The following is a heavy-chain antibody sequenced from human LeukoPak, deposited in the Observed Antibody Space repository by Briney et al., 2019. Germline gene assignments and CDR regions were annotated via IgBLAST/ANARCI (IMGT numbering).Heavy chain of an antibody. J-gene: IGHJ4*02. CDR3: ATNRWFGEPDY. CDR2: IRSKANSYAT. Sequence: GSLKLSCATSGFTFSGSAIHWVRQASGKGLEWVGRIRSKANSYATTDVASVRGRFSISRDDSKNTAYLQMNSLRAEDTGVYYCATNRWFGEPDYWGQGTLVNVSS. D-gene: IGHD3-10*01. CDR1: GFTFSGSA. V-gene: IGHV3-73*01.